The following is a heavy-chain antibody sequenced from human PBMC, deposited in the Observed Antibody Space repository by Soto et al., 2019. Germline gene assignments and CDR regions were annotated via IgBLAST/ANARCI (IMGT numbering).Heavy chain of an antibody. J-gene: IGHJ4*02. CDR1: GGSMNYYY. CDR2: VYYSGTT. D-gene: IGHD6-13*01. V-gene: IGHV4-59*01. Sequence: SETLSLTCTVSGGSMNYYYWSWIRQSPGKGLEWIGYVYYSGTTYYNPSLQSRVTISIDTSQNQFSLKLRSVTAADSAIYYCARACRSWRYFLDSWGRGTLVTVSS. CDR3: ARACRSWRYFLDS.